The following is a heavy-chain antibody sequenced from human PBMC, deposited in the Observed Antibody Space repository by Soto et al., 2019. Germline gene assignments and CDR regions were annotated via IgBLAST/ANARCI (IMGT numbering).Heavy chain of an antibody. D-gene: IGHD3-3*01. J-gene: IGHJ5*02. CDR2: ITTGGDIT. V-gene: IGHV3-23*01. CDR1: GLTFSNFA. CDR3: ARDCCSGYYNNWFDP. Sequence: PGGSLRLSCAASGLTFSNFAMGWVRQAPGKGLEWVSTITTGGDITYYADSVKGRFTISRDNSKNTLYLHINSLRPEDTAVYYCARDCCSGYYNNWFDPWGQGTLVTVSS.